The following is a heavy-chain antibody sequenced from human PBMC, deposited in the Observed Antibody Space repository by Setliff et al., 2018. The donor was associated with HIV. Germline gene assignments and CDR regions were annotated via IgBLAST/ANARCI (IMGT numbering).Heavy chain of an antibody. Sequence: PSETLSLTCAVSGGSISNGNYYWAWIRQSPGKGLECIGSGVNSGRSYYNPSLKSRVTVSVDTSTNHLSLRLTSVTAADTAVYYCARQTSYDRGYSYCFDEWVHGTLVTVSS. J-gene: IGHJ4*01. V-gene: IGHV4-39*01. CDR3: ARQTSYDRGYSYCFDE. CDR1: GGSISNGNYY. CDR2: GVNSGRS. D-gene: IGHD5-18*01.